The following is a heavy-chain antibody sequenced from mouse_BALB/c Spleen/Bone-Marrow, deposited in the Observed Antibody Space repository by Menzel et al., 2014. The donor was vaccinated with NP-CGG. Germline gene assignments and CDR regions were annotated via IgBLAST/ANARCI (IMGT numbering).Heavy chain of an antibody. J-gene: IGHJ3*01. CDR1: GFDFSRFW. Sequence: EVKLVESGGGLVQPGGSLKLSCAASGFDFSRFWMSWVRQAPGKGLEWIGEINSDSSTINYTPSLKDKFIISRDNAKNTLYLQMSKVRSEDTALYYCARLGYYGSFAFWGQGTLVTVSA. CDR3: ARLGYYGSFAF. CDR2: INSDSSTI. D-gene: IGHD1-2*01. V-gene: IGHV4-1*02.